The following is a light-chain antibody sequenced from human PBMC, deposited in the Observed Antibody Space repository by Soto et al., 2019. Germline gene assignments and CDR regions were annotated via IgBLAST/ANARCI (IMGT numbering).Light chain of an antibody. CDR1: QSIGSE. J-gene: IGKJ5*01. CDR3: QQRSSWPIT. Sequence: EVVLTQSPATLSLSAGERATLSCRASQSIGSELAWYQQKPGQAPRLVISDASNRATGIPGRFSGSGSATDFTLTISTLEPEDFAIYYCQQRSSWPITFGQGTRLE. V-gene: IGKV3-11*01. CDR2: DAS.